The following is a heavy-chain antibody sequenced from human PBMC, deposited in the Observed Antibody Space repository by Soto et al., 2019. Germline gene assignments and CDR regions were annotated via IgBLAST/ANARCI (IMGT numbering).Heavy chain of an antibody. CDR2: ITNSSSEI. D-gene: IGHD1-26*01. V-gene: IGHV3-21*01. CDR3: AKDGTIDFFDS. J-gene: IGHJ4*02. CDR1: GFTFSSYS. Sequence: GGSLRLSCAASGFTFSSYSRNWVRQAPGKGLEWVSSITNSSSEIYYADSVKGRFTISRDTSKNTLFLQMNSLRAQDTAMYYCAKDGTIDFFDSWGQGTLVTVSS.